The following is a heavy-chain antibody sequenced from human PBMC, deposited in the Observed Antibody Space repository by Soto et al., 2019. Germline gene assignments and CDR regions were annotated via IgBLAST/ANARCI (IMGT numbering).Heavy chain of an antibody. Sequence: VQLVESGGGVVQPGRSLRLSCAASGFTFSDYAMHWVRQAPGKGLEWVAVVSHDGRNTHYAESVKGRFNISIDSSKNTVSLEMTSLRAEDTAVYYCPMGGRQWLVTSDFNCWGQGALVTVSS. CDR1: GFTFSDYA. V-gene: IGHV3-30*03. J-gene: IGHJ4*02. D-gene: IGHD6-19*01. CDR3: PMGGRQWLVTSDFNC. CDR2: VSHDGRNT.